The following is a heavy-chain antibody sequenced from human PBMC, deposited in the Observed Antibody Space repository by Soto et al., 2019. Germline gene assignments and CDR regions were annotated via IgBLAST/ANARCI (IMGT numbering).Heavy chain of an antibody. V-gene: IGHV3-74*01. CDR2: INSDGSST. CDR3: ARVSSSSSKYGMDV. Sequence: GGSLRLSCAASGFTFSSYWMHWVRQAPGKGLVGVSRINSDGSSTSYADSVKGRFTISRDNAKNTLYLQMNSLRAEDTAVYYCARVSSSSSKYGMDVWGQGTTVTVSS. D-gene: IGHD6-6*01. CDR1: GFTFSSYW. J-gene: IGHJ6*02.